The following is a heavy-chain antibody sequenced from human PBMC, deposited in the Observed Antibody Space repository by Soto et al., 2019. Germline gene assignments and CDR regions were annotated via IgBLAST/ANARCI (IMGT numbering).Heavy chain of an antibody. CDR2: ISTYNGNT. CDR3: ARLGFYDRSVYQSQFYYGMDV. J-gene: IGHJ6*02. V-gene: IGHV1-18*01. Sequence: GASVKVSCKASGYTFTNYGITWVRQAPGQGLEWMGWISTYNGNTNHAQKLQDRVIMTTDTSTSTAYLELRSLRSDDAAVYYCARLGFYDRSVYQSQFYYGMDVWGQGTTVTVSS. D-gene: IGHD3-22*01. CDR1: GYTFTNYG.